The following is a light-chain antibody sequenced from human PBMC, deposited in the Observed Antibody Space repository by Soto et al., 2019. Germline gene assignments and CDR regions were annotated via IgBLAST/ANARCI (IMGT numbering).Light chain of an antibody. CDR3: QQYNSYPLT. CDR2: AAS. Sequence: DIQMTQSPSSLSASVGDRVTITCRASQGIGNDLGWYQQKPGNAPKRLIFAASSLQSGVPSRFSGSESGTEFTLTISSLQPEDFATYCCQQYNSYPLTFGGGTKVEVK. CDR1: QGIGND. J-gene: IGKJ4*01. V-gene: IGKV1-17*01.